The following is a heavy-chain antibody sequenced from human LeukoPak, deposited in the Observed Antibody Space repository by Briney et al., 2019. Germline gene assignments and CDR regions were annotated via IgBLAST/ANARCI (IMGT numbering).Heavy chain of an antibody. J-gene: IGHJ4*02. Sequence: SETLSLTCTVSGGFISSYYWSWIRQPAGKGLEWIWRIYTSGTTNYNPSLKSRLTMSIDTSKNQFSLKLSSVNAADTAVYYCARDFEYWGQGILVTVSS. CDR2: IYTSGTT. CDR1: GGFISSYY. V-gene: IGHV4-4*07. CDR3: ARDFEY.